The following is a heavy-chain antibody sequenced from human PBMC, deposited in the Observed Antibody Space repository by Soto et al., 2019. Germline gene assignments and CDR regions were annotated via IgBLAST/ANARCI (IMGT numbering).Heavy chain of an antibody. V-gene: IGHV3-21*01. J-gene: IGHJ6*02. CDR3: ARDLKVAGTNSFYYYGMDV. Sequence: EVQLVGSGGGLVKPGGSLRLSCTDSGVTFSSYTMNWVRQAPGKGLEWVSSISRSSRNIYYADSVKGRFTISRDNAKNALYLQMNSLRAEDTAVYYCARDLKVAGTNSFYYYGMDVWGQGTTVTVSS. D-gene: IGHD6-19*01. CDR2: ISRSSRNI. CDR1: GVTFSSYT.